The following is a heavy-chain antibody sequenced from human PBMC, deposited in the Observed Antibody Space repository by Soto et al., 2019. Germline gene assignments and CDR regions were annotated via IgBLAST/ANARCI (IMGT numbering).Heavy chain of an antibody. J-gene: IGHJ3*02. CDR2: ISAYNGNT. D-gene: IGHD2-2*01. CDR1: GYTFTSYG. CDR3: AREGYCSSTSCYFPDAFDI. Sequence: SVKVSCKASGYTFTSYGISWVRQAPGQGLEWMGWISAYNGNTNYAQKLQGRVTMTTDTSTSTAYMELRSLRSDDTAVYYCAREGYCSSTSCYFPDAFDIWGQGTMVTVSS. V-gene: IGHV1-18*04.